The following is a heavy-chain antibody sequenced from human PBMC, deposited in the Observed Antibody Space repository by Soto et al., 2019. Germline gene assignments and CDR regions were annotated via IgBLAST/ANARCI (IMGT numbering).Heavy chain of an antibody. CDR1: DDFISSYY. CDR2: VCTSGAT. CDR3: ARADYEILPGSYAMDV. V-gene: IGHV4-4*07. D-gene: IGHD3-9*01. Sequence: QVQLQESGPRLVKPSETLSLTCTVSDDFISSYYWNWIRQPAGKGLEWTGRVCTSGATNYNPSLASRVTMSVDTSKKQFSLKLTSVTAADPAVYFCARADYEILPGSYAMDVWGQGTTVTVSS. J-gene: IGHJ6*02.